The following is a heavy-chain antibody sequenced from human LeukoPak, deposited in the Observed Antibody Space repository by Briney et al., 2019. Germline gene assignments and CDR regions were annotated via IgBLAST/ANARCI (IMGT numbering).Heavy chain of an antibody. CDR3: AREDTMVRGVIRGFRYYMDV. Sequence: GASVKVSCKASGYTFTGYYMHWVRQAPGQGLEWMGWINPNSGGTNYAQKFQGRVTMTRDTSISTAYMELSRLRSDDTAVYYCAREDTMVRGVIRGFRYYMDVWGKGTTVTISS. D-gene: IGHD3-10*01. J-gene: IGHJ6*03. V-gene: IGHV1-2*02. CDR1: GYTFTGYY. CDR2: INPNSGGT.